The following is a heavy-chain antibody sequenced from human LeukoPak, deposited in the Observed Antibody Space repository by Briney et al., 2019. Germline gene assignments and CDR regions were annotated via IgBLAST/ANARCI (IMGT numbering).Heavy chain of an antibody. CDR3: ARGPGRADY. J-gene: IGHJ4*02. V-gene: IGHV4-61*02. CDR2: IYTSGSA. CDR1: GGSISSGSYY. Sequence: SETLSLTCTVSGGSISSGSYYWSWIRQPAGKGLEWIGRIYTSGSANYNPSLKSRVTMSLDTSKNQFSLKLSSVTAADTAVYYCARGPGRADYWGQGTLVTVSS.